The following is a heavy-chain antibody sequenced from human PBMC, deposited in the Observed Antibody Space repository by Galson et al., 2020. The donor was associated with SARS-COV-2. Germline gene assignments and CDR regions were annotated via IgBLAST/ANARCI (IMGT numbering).Heavy chain of an antibody. Sequence: SETLSLTCAVYGGSFSGYYWSWIRQPPGKGLEWIGEINHSGSTNYNPSLKSRVTISVDTSKNQFSLKLSSVTAADTAVYYCARAPYYDFWSGSALWYYYGMDVWGQGTTVTVSS. V-gene: IGHV4-34*01. CDR2: INHSGST. CDR3: ARAPYYDFWSGSALWYYYGMDV. CDR1: GGSFSGYY. D-gene: IGHD3-3*01. J-gene: IGHJ6*02.